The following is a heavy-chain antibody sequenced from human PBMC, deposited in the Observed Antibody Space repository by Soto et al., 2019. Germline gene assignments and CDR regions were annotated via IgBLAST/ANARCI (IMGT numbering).Heavy chain of an antibody. CDR3: VRVGRLGGY. D-gene: IGHD3-16*01. Sequence: VGSLRLSCTASGFTFSSYWMSWVRQAPGKGLGWVANIKEDGSGKYYVDSVKGRFSISRDNARNSLYLQMNSLRVEDTAVYYCVRVGRLGGYWGQGALVTVSS. J-gene: IGHJ4*02. V-gene: IGHV3-7*03. CDR2: IKEDGSGK. CDR1: GFTFSSYW.